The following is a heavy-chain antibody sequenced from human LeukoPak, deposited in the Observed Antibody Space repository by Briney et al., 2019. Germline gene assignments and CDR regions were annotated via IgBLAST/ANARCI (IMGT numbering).Heavy chain of an antibody. J-gene: IGHJ6*02. CDR2: IFYSGST. CDR3: ARAPRRGWSDYYYYGMDV. V-gene: IGHV4-39*01. CDR1: GDSISRSSYY. D-gene: IGHD6-19*01. Sequence: SETLSLTCTVSGDSISRSSYYWGWIRQPPGKGLEWIGSIFYSGSTYYNPSLKSQVTISVDTSKNQFSLKLSSVTAADTAVYYCARAPRRGWSDYYYYGMDVWGQGTTVTVSS.